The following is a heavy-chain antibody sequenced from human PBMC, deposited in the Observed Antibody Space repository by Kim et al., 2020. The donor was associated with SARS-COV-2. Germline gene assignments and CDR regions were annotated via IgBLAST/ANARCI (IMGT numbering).Heavy chain of an antibody. Sequence: ASVKVSCKASGYTFTSYGISWVRQAPGQGLEWMGWISAYNGNTNYAQKLQGRVTMTTDTSTSTAYMELRSLRSDDTAVYYCARGSRIAAAGTRRGDAFDIWGQGTMVTVSS. CDR1: GYTFTSYG. D-gene: IGHD6-13*01. V-gene: IGHV1-18*01. J-gene: IGHJ3*02. CDR2: ISAYNGNT. CDR3: ARGSRIAAAGTRRGDAFDI.